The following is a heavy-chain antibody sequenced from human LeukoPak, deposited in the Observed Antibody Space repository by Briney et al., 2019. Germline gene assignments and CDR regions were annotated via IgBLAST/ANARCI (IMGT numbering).Heavy chain of an antibody. CDR2: INPSGGST. Sequence: ASVKCSCKASGYTFTSYYMHWVRQAPGQGLEWMGIINPSGGSTSYAQKFQGRVTMTRDTSTSTVYMELSSLRSEDTAVYYCARDVSPILSIAVAGTRYFQHWGQGTLVTVSS. J-gene: IGHJ1*01. D-gene: IGHD6-19*01. CDR1: GYTFTSYY. CDR3: ARDVSPILSIAVAGTRYFQH. V-gene: IGHV1-46*01.